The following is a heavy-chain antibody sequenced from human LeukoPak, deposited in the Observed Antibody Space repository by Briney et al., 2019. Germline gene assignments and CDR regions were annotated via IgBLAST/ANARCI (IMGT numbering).Heavy chain of an antibody. CDR1: GYTFTGYY. D-gene: IGHD6-19*01. CDR2: INAGNGNT. Sequence: ASVKVSCKASGYTFTGYYMHWVRQAPGQRLEWMGWINAGNGNTKYSQEFQGRVTITRDTSASTAYMELSSLRSEDMAVYYCARALGSGWYGGFDYWGQGTLVTVSS. V-gene: IGHV1-3*03. J-gene: IGHJ4*02. CDR3: ARALGSGWYGGFDY.